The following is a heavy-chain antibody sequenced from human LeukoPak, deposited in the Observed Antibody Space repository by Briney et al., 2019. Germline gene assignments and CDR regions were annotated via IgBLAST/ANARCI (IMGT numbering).Heavy chain of an antibody. J-gene: IGHJ6*02. Sequence: GGALRLSCAASGFSFSSYAMSWVRQAPGKGREWVSSISSSSSYIYYADSVKGRFTISRDNAKNSLYLQMNSLRAEDTAVYYCARDLGYYYGSGSYSGYGMDVWGQGTTVTVSS. V-gene: IGHV3-21*01. CDR3: ARDLGYYYGSGSYSGYGMDV. CDR1: GFSFSSYA. CDR2: ISSSSSYI. D-gene: IGHD3-10*01.